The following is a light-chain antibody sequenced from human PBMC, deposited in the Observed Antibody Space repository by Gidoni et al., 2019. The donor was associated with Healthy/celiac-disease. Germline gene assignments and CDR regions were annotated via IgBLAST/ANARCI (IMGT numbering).Light chain of an antibody. V-gene: IGKV1-39*01. Sequence: DIQMTQSPSSLSASVGDRVTITCRASQRISSYLNWYQQKQGKVPKLLIYSSSSLQSGVPSRFIGSGSVTDFTLTISSLQPEDFATYYWQQSYSTLFTFGPGTKVDIK. CDR1: QRISSY. CDR2: SSS. J-gene: IGKJ3*01. CDR3: QQSYSTLFT.